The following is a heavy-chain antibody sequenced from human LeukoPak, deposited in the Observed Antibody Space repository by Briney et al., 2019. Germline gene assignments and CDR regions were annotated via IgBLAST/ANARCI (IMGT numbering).Heavy chain of an antibody. V-gene: IGHV4-34*01. D-gene: IGHD4-11*01. CDR2: INHSGST. CDR1: GGSFSGYY. J-gene: IGHJ4*02. Sequence: SETLSLTCAVYGGSFSGYYWSWIRQPPGKGLEWIGEINHSGSTYYNPSLKSRVTISVDTSKNQFSLKLSSVTAADTAVYYCARDDGDYSFGYWGQGTLVTVSS. CDR3: ARDDGDYSFGY.